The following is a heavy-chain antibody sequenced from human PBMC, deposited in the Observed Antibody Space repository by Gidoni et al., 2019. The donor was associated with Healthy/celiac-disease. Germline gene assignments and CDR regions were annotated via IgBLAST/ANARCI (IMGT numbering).Heavy chain of an antibody. D-gene: IGHD6-13*01. Sequence: QVQLRESGPGLLKPSETLFLTCAVSGYSISSGYYWGWIRQPPGKGLEWIGSIYHSGSTYYNPSLKSRVTISVDTSKNQFSLKLSSVTAADTAVYYCARDRGAAAGTLVYYYYYGMDVWGQGTTVTVSS. CDR2: IYHSGST. CDR1: GYSISSGYY. J-gene: IGHJ6*02. CDR3: ARDRGAAAGTLVYYYYYGMDV. V-gene: IGHV4-38-2*02.